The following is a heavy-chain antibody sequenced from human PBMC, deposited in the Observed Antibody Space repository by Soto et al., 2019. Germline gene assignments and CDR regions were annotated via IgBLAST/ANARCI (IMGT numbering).Heavy chain of an antibody. J-gene: IGHJ5*02. CDR2: IYYSGST. CDR3: ARGSRVDSSGYTQTNWFDP. D-gene: IGHD3-22*01. V-gene: IGHV4-30-4*01. Sequence: SETLSLTCTVSGGSISSGDYYWSWIRQPPGKGLEWIGYIYYSGSTYYNPSLKSRVTISVDTSKNQFSLKLSSVTAADTAVYYCARGSRVDSSGYTQTNWFDPWGQGTLVTVSS. CDR1: GGSISSGDYY.